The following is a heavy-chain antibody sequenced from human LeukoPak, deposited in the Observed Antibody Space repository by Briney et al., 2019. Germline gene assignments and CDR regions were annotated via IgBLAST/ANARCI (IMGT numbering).Heavy chain of an antibody. V-gene: IGHV3-30*18. CDR1: GFTFSTFA. CDR2: ISYDGSNK. Sequence: PGGSLRLSCAASGFTFSTFAMIWVRQPPGKGLEWVAVISYDGSNKYYADSVKGRFTISRDNSKNTLYLQMNSLRAEDTAVYYCAKEWMPRSYFDYWGQGTLVTVSS. J-gene: IGHJ4*02. CDR3: AKEWMPRSYFDY. D-gene: IGHD2-2*01.